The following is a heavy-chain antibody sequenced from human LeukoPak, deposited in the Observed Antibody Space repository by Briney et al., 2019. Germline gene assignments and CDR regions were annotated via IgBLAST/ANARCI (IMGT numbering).Heavy chain of an antibody. CDR2: INSDGSST. V-gene: IGHV3-74*01. J-gene: IGHJ6*03. CDR1: GFTFSSYW. Sequence: GGSLRLSCAASGFTFSSYWMHWVRQAPGKGLVWVSRINSDGSSTSYADSVKGRFTISRDNAKNTLYRQMNSLRAEDTAVYYCARDYYYYYMDVWGKGTTVTVSS. CDR3: ARDYYYYYMDV.